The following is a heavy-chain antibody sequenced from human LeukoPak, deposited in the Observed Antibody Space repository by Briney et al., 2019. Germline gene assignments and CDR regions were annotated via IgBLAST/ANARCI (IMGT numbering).Heavy chain of an antibody. V-gene: IGHV3-23*01. CDR3: AKRLDSSGWSGALNY. CDR2: ISGSGGST. J-gene: IGHJ4*02. CDR1: GFTFSSYA. Sequence: GRSVRLSCAASGFTFSSYALSWVRQAPGRGREWVSAISGSGGSTYYADSVKGRFTISRDNSKNTLYLQMNSLRAEDTAVYYCAKRLDSSGWSGALNYWGQGTLVTVSS. D-gene: IGHD6-19*01.